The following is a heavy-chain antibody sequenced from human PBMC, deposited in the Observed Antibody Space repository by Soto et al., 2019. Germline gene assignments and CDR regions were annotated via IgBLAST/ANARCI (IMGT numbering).Heavy chain of an antibody. CDR3: ARDDLDYDFWSGVGY. D-gene: IGHD3-3*01. V-gene: IGHV1-18*04. J-gene: IGHJ4*02. Sequence: QVQLVQSGAEVKKPGASVKVSCKASGYTFTSYGISWVRQAPGQGLEWMGWISAYNGNTNYAQKLQGRGTMTTDTSTSTAYMELRSLRSDDTAVYYCARDDLDYDFWSGVGYWGQGTLVTVSS. CDR2: ISAYNGNT. CDR1: GYTFTSYG.